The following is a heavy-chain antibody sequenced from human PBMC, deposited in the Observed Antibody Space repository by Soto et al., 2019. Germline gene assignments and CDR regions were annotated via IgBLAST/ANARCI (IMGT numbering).Heavy chain of an antibody. CDR1: GFTFSSYW. J-gene: IGHJ4*02. V-gene: IGHV3-7*01. D-gene: IGHD3-3*01. CDR3: ASLDFWSGYWSDY. CDR2: IKQDGSEK. Sequence: EVQLVESGGGLVQPGGSLRLSCAASGFTFSSYWMSWVRQAPGKGLEWVANIKQDGSEKYYEDSEKGQFTICRDNAKNSMYLQMNSLRAEDKAVYYCASLDFWSGYWSDYWGQGTLVTVSS.